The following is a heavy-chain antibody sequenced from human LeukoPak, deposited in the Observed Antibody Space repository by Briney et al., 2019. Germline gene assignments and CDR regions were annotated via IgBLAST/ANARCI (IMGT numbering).Heavy chain of an antibody. CDR1: GYTFTSYY. CDR3: ARAPIHSVVVGSWLDP. D-gene: IGHD2-15*01. CDR2: INPSGGST. J-gene: IGHJ5*02. V-gene: IGHV1-46*01. Sequence: ASVKVSCKASGYTFTSYYMHWVRQAPGQGLEWMGIINPSGGSTSYAQKFQGRVTMTRDTSTSTVYMELSSLRSEDTAVYYCARAPIHSVVVGSWLDPWGQGTLVTVSS.